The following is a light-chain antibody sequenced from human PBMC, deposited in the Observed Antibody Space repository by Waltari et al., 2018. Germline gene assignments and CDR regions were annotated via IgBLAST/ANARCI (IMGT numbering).Light chain of an antibody. V-gene: IGLV3-9*01. CDR2: RDK. CDR1: NIGGKN. CDR3: QVWDSSTAV. Sequence: SYDLTQPLSVSVALGQTARITCGGNNIGGKNLHWYQQKPGQAPLLVIYRDKNRPSRIPERFSGSNSENTATLTITGAQGADEADYYCQVWDSSTAVFGGGTQLTVL. J-gene: IGLJ7*01.